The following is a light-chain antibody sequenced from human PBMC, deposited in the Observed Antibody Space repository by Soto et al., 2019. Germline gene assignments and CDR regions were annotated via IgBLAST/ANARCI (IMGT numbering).Light chain of an antibody. CDR2: LND. Sequence: QAVVTQAPSVSGTPGQRVTISCSGSASNIGTNYVYWYQQLPGTAPKLLISLNDRRPSGIHDRFSGSKSGTSASLAISGLRPEDEATYYCASWDDSLRGSAVFGGGTKVTVL. CDR3: ASWDDSLRGSAV. J-gene: IGLJ2*01. CDR1: ASNIGTNY. V-gene: IGLV1-47*01.